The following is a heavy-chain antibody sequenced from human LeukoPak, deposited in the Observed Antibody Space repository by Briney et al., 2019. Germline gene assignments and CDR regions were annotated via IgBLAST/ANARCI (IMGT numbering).Heavy chain of an antibody. CDR2: IRYDGSNK. J-gene: IGHJ3*02. CDR1: GFTFSSYG. V-gene: IGHV3-30*02. Sequence: GGSLRLSCAASGFTFSSYGMHWVRQAPGKGLEWVAFIRYDGSNKYYADSVKGRFTISRDNSKNTLYLQMNSLRAEDTAVYYCAKDQMQWLLQGAFDIWGQGTMVTVSP. D-gene: IGHD6-19*01. CDR3: AKDQMQWLLQGAFDI.